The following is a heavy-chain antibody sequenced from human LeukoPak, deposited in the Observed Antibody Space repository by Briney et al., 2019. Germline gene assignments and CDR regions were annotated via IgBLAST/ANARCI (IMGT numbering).Heavy chain of an antibody. V-gene: IGHV1-2*02. D-gene: IGHD2-21*02. CDR2: INPNIGDA. Sequence: ASLKVSCKASRYTFTGYFMHWVRQAPGQGLEWMGWINPNIGDASYAQKFQGRVTMTRDRSINTAYMELSRLTSDDTAVYYCARMDLDGGDSIGFDSWGQGTLVTVSS. CDR1: RYTFTGYF. CDR3: ARMDLDGGDSIGFDS. J-gene: IGHJ5*01.